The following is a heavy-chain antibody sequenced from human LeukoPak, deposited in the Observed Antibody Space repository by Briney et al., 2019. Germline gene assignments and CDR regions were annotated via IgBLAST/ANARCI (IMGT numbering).Heavy chain of an antibody. Sequence: EGSLRLSCAASGFTFSSYSMNWIRQAPGKGLEWVAVISYDGSNKYYADSVKGRFTISRDNSKNTLYLQMNSLRAEDTAVYYCAKDSYYYDSSGYHGQFDYWGQGTLVTVSS. CDR3: AKDSYYYDSSGYHGQFDY. CDR1: GFTFSSYS. V-gene: IGHV3-30*18. D-gene: IGHD3-22*01. J-gene: IGHJ4*02. CDR2: ISYDGSNK.